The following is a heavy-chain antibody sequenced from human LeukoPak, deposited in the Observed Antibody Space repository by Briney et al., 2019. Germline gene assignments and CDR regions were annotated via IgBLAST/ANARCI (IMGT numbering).Heavy chain of an antibody. V-gene: IGHV3-11*01. Sequence: GGSLRLSCAASGFTFSDYYMSWIRQAPGKGLEWVSYISSSGSTIYYAGSVKGRFTISRDNAKNSLYLQMNSLRAEDTAVYYCARAAEYYYDSSGYYGYWGQGTLVTVSS. CDR3: ARAAEYYYDSSGYYGY. CDR2: ISSSGSTI. J-gene: IGHJ4*02. D-gene: IGHD3-22*01. CDR1: GFTFSDYY.